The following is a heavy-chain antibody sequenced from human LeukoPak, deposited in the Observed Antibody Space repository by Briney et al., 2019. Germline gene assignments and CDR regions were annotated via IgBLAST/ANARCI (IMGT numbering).Heavy chain of an antibody. V-gene: IGHV4-34*01. J-gene: IGHJ3*02. CDR1: GGSFSGFY. Sequence: SETLSLTCTVFGGSFSGFYWTWIRQPPGRGLEWIGEITHTGSTNYNPSLMSRVTISVDTSKNQFSLNLSSMTAADTTVYYCARGAPGRDDGLDIWGQGTMVTVSS. CDR2: ITHTGST. CDR3: ARGAPGRDDGLDI. D-gene: IGHD5-24*01.